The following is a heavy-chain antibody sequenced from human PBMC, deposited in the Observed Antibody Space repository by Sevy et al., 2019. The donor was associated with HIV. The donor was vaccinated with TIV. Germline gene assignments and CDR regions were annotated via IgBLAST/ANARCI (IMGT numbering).Heavy chain of an antibody. V-gene: IGHV3-30*04. J-gene: IGHJ4*02. D-gene: IGHD2-15*01. CDR2: ISYDGSNK. Sequence: GGSLRLSCAASGFTVSSYAMHWVRQAPGKGLEWVAVISYDGSNKYYADSVKGRFTISRDNSKNTLYLEMNSLRTEDTAVYYCARDQGAVVIVAATLFEYWGQGTLVTVSS. CDR3: ARDQGAVVIVAATLFEY. CDR1: GFTVSSYA.